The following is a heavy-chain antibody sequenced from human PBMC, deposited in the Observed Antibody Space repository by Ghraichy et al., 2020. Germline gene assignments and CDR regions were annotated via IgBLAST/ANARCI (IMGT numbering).Heavy chain of an antibody. D-gene: IGHD4-17*01. CDR3: ARAATGGYYFDS. Sequence: ETLSLTCAASGFTFSSYIINWVRQAPGKGLEWVSSISTGSSYIYYAVSVKGRFTISRDNANNSLYLQMNSLRAEDTAVYYCARAATGGYYFDSWGQGTLVTVSS. J-gene: IGHJ4*02. CDR2: ISTGSSYI. V-gene: IGHV3-21*01. CDR1: GFTFSSYI.